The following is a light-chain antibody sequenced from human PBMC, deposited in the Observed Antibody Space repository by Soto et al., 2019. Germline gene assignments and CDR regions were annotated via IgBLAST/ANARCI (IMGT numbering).Light chain of an antibody. CDR3: MQGTHWPPYT. J-gene: IGKJ2*01. V-gene: IGKV2-30*02. Sequence: DVLMTQSPLSLPVNLGEPAAISCRSSQSLVHRDGNTYLSWFHQRPGHSPMRLIFYASKRDFGVPDRFSGSGSVSDFTLMISGVKTEDVGIYYCMQGTHWPPYTSGQGTNLEI. CDR1: QSLVHRDGNTY. CDR2: YAS.